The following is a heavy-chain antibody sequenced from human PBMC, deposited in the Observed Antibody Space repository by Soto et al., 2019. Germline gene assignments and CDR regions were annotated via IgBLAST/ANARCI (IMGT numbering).Heavy chain of an antibody. CDR2: IYHSGST. CDR1: GGSISSSNW. V-gene: IGHV4-4*02. Sequence: SETLSLTCAVSGGSISSSNWWSWVRQPPGKGLEWIGEIYHSGSTNYNPSLKSRVTISVDKSKNQFSLKLSSVTAADTAVYYCARWRDSGSQDWFAPWGQGTLVTVSS. CDR3: ARWRDSGSQDWFAP. D-gene: IGHD1-26*01. J-gene: IGHJ5*02.